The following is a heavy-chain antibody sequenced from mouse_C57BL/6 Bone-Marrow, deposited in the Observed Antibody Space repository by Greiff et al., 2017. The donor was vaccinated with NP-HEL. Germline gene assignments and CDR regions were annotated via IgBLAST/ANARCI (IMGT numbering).Heavy chain of an antibody. CDR2: IYPRDGST. CDR1: GYTFTDHT. V-gene: IGHV1-78*01. Sequence: QVQLQQSDAELVKPGASVKISCKVSGYTFTDHTIHWMKQRPEQGLEWLGYIYPRDGSTKYNEKFKGKATLTADKSSSTAYMQLSSLTSEDSAVYFCARGDYGSSFHWYFDVWGTGTTVTVSS. CDR3: ARGDYGSSFHWYFDV. D-gene: IGHD1-1*01. J-gene: IGHJ1*03.